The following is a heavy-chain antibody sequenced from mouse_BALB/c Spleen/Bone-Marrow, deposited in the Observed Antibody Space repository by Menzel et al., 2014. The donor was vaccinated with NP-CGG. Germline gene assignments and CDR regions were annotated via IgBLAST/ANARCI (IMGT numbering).Heavy chain of an antibody. J-gene: IGHJ2*01. CDR1: GYTFTSYW. CDR3: ARNFPFDY. Sequence: VQLVESGAELARPGASVKLSCKASGYTFTSYWMQWVKQGPGQGLEWIGAIYPGDGDTGYTQKFKGKATLTADKSSTTAYMQLSSLTSEDSAVYYCARNFPFDYWGQGTTLTVSS. V-gene: IGHV1-87*01. CDR2: IYPGDGDT.